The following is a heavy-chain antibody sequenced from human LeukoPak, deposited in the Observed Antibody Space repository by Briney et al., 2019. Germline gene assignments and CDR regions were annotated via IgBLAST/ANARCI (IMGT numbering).Heavy chain of an antibody. CDR2: IYSGGST. Sequence: GGSLRLSCAASGFTVSSNYMSWVRQAPGKGLEWVSVIYSGGSTYYADSVKGRFTISRDNSKNTLYLQMNSLRVEDTAVYYCARCGIITMIVVAVDYWGQGTLVTVSS. V-gene: IGHV3-53*01. D-gene: IGHD3-22*01. CDR3: ARCGIITMIVVAVDY. J-gene: IGHJ4*02. CDR1: GFTVSSNY.